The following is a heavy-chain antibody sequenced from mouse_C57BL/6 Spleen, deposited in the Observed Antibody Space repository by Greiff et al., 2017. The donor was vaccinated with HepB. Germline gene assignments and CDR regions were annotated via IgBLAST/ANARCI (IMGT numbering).Heavy chain of an antibody. Sequence: QVQLQQSGAELMKPGASVKLSCKATGYTFTGYWIEWVKQRPGHGLEWIGEILPGSGSTNYNEKFKGKATFTADTSSNTAYMQLSSLTTEDSAIYYCAREELGYYGSSPWFAYWGQGTLVTVSA. V-gene: IGHV1-9*01. CDR2: ILPGSGST. J-gene: IGHJ3*01. CDR1: GYTFTGYW. D-gene: IGHD1-1*01. CDR3: AREELGYYGSSPWFAY.